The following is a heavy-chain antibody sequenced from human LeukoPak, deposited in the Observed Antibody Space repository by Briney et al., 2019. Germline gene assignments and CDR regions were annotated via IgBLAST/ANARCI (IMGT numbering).Heavy chain of an antibody. D-gene: IGHD3-22*01. CDR3: RVYYYDSSGYSQTDAFDI. CDR2: INPNSGGT. J-gene: IGHJ3*02. CDR1: GYTFTGYF. Sequence: GASVKVSCKASGYTFTGYFMHWVRQAPGQGLEWMGWINPNSGGTNYAQKFQGRVTMTRDTSISTAYMELSRLRSDDTAVYYCRVYYYDSSGYSQTDAFDIWGQGTMVTVSS. V-gene: IGHV1-2*02.